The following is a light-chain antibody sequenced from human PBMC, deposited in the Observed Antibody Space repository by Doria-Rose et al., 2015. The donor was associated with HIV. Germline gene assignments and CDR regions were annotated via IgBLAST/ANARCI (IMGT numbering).Light chain of an antibody. V-gene: IGKV1-9*01. Sequence: DIQLTQSPSFLSASVGDRVTITCRASQGISSYVAWYQRKPGKAPKLLIYAASTLQSGVPSRFSGSGSGTEFTLTVSSLQPEDFATYYCQQLNTYPITFGPGTKVDIK. CDR3: QQLNTYPIT. J-gene: IGKJ3*01. CDR2: AAS. CDR1: QGISSY.